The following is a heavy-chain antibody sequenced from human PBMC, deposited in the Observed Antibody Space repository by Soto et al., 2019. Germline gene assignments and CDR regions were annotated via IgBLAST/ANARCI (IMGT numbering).Heavy chain of an antibody. Sequence: GGSLRLSCAASGFTFSSYAMSWVRQAPGKGLECVSTISGSGGTTYYADSVKGRFNISRDNSRNTLYLQMNSLRAEDTALYYCATYRTWNYFGYWGRGTLVTVSS. V-gene: IGHV3-23*01. D-gene: IGHD1-1*01. CDR1: GFTFSSYA. CDR3: ATYRTWNYFGY. CDR2: ISGSGGTT. J-gene: IGHJ4*02.